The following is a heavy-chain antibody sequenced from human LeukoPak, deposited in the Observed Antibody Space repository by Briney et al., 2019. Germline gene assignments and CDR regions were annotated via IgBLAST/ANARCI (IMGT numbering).Heavy chain of an antibody. D-gene: IGHD6-13*01. CDR3: KSLWQQQLDRDRNPNYYMDV. V-gene: IGHV3-38-3*01. J-gene: IGHJ6*03. CDR2: ISGGST. CDR1: GFTVSSNE. Sequence: GGSLRLSCAASGFTVSSNEMSWVRQAPGKGLEWVSSISGGSTYYADSRKGRFTISRDNSKNTLHLQMNSLRAEDTAVYYCKSLWQQQLDRDRNPNYYMDVWGKGTTVTVSS.